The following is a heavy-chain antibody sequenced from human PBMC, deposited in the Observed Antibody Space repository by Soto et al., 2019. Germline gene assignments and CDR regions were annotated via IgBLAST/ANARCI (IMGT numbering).Heavy chain of an antibody. CDR2: IYYSGST. D-gene: IGHD1-26*01. CDR3: ASLGGLSGSRKHRG. J-gene: IGHJ4*02. CDR1: GGSISSSSYY. Sequence: QLQLQESGPGLVKPSETLSLTCTVSGGSISSSSYYWGWIRQPPGKGLEWIGSIYYSGSTYYNPSLKSRVTISVDTSKNQFSLKLSSVTAADTAVYYCASLGGLSGSRKHRGWGQGTLVTVSS. V-gene: IGHV4-39*01.